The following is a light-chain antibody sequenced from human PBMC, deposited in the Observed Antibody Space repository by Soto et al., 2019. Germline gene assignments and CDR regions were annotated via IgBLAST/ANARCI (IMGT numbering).Light chain of an antibody. V-gene: IGLV4-69*01. Sequence: QAVVTQSPSASASLGASVKLTCTLSSGHSSYAIAWHQQQPEKGPRYLMKLDSDGSHTKGDAIPDRFSGSSSGAERYLTISSLQYEDEADYYCQTWGTGIHVVFGGGTKVTVL. CDR2: LDSDGSH. CDR3: QTWGTGIHVV. J-gene: IGLJ2*01. CDR1: SGHSSYA.